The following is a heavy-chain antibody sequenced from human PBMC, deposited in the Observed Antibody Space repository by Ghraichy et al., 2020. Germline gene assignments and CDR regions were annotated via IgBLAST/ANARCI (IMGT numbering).Heavy chain of an antibody. J-gene: IGHJ4*02. CDR3: AKDRNPFDWLLGN. D-gene: IGHD3-9*01. CDR2: ISGSGGTT. Sequence: GGSLRLSCAASGFTFSSYAMHWVRQAPGKGLEWVCVISGSGGTTSYTDSVRGRFTVSRDISKNTVFLQMNSLRVEDTALYYCAKDRNPFDWLLGNWGQGTLVTVSS. V-gene: IGHV3-23*01. CDR1: GFTFSSYA.